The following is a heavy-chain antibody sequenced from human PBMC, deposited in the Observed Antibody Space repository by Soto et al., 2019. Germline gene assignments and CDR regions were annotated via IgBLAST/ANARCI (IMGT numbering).Heavy chain of an antibody. Sequence: ASVKVSCKASGGTFSSYAISWVRQAPGQGLGWMGGIIPIFGTANYAQKFQGRVTITADESTSTAYMELSSLRSEDTAVYYCARGSNRYSSSSPYGMDVWGQGTTVTVSS. CDR2: IIPIFGTA. J-gene: IGHJ6*02. V-gene: IGHV1-69*13. CDR3: ARGSNRYSSSSPYGMDV. CDR1: GGTFSSYA. D-gene: IGHD6-6*01.